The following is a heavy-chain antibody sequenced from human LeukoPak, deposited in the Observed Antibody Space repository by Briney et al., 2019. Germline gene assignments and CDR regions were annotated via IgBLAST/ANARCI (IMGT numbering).Heavy chain of an antibody. D-gene: IGHD5-12*01. J-gene: IGHJ4*02. CDR3: ARDRSGYEDY. Sequence: GGSLRLSCAASGFTFTDYWLHWVRQAPGKGLVWFSRINSDGSSTNYADSVKGRFTISRDNAKNTLYLQMNSLRAEDTAVYYCARDRSGYEDYWGQGTLVTVSS. CDR2: INSDGSST. CDR1: GFTFTDYW. V-gene: IGHV3-74*01.